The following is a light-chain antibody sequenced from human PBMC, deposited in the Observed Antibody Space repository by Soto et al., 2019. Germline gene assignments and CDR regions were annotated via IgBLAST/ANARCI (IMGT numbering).Light chain of an antibody. CDR2: GAS. CDR1: QSINSK. CDR3: KQHTDWPPIT. V-gene: IGKV3-15*01. J-gene: IGKJ5*01. Sequence: EIVMTQSPATLSLSPGERATLSCRASQSINSKLAWYQQKPGQAPRLLIYGASTRASGVPARFSGSGSGTDFILTISSLQSEDSAVYYCKQHTDWPPITFGQGTRLEIK.